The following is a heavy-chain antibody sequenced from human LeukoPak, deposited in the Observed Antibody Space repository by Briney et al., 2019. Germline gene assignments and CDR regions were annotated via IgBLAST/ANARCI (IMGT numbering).Heavy chain of an antibody. CDR2: IIPIFGTA. CDR1: GNTFTRNY. J-gene: IGHJ5*02. D-gene: IGHD3-3*01. CDR3: ARHLRSGVEQPFDP. Sequence: GASVKVSCKASGNTFTRNYIQWVRQAPGQGLEWMGGIIPIFGTANYAQKFQGRVTITADESTSTAYMELSSLRSEDTAVYYCARHLRSGVEQPFDPWGQGTLVTVSS. V-gene: IGHV1-69*13.